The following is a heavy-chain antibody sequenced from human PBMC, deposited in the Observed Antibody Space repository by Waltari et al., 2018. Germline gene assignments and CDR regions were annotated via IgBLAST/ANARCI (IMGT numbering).Heavy chain of an antibody. CDR3: AREETGGLLWFRENWFDP. D-gene: IGHD3-10*01. Sequence: QVQLVQSGAEVKKPGSSVKVSCKASGGTFSSYAISWVRTAPGQGLEWMGGIIPIFGTANYAQKFQGRVTITADESTSTAYMELSSLRSEDTAVYYCAREETGGLLWFRENWFDPWGQGTLVTVSS. CDR2: IIPIFGTA. CDR1: GGTFSSYA. J-gene: IGHJ5*02. V-gene: IGHV1-69*13.